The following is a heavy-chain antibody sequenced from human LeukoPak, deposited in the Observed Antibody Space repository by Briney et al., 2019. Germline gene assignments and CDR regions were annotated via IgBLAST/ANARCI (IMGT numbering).Heavy chain of an antibody. D-gene: IGHD4-11*01. CDR1: GYSISSGYY. Sequence: KPSETLSLTCAVSGYSISSGYYWGWIRQPPGKGLEWIGCIYHSGSTYYNPSLKSRVTISVDTSKNQFSLKLSSVTAAETAVYYCASDYSNYGRGFDYWGQGTLVTVSS. CDR3: ASDYSNYGRGFDY. J-gene: IGHJ4*02. V-gene: IGHV4-38-2*01. CDR2: IYHSGST.